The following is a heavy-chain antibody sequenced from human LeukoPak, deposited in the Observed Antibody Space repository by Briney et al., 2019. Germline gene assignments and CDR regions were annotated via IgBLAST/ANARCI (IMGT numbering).Heavy chain of an antibody. D-gene: IGHD5-18*01. CDR2: ISSSSSFR. V-gene: IGHV3-21*01. Sequence: PGGSLRLSCAASGFNFSSYSMNWVRQAPGKGLEWVSSISSSSSFRYYADSVKGRFTISRDNAKNSLYLQMNSLRAEDTAVYYCARDLLFTANWGQGTLVTVSS. CDR3: ARDLLFTAN. J-gene: IGHJ4*02. CDR1: GFNFSSYS.